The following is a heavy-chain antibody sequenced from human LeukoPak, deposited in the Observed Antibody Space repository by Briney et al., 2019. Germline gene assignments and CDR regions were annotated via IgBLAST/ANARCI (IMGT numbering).Heavy chain of an antibody. D-gene: IGHD2-2*01. CDR3: TSELPPPGRLVIPDY. Sequence: GGSLRLSCTASGFTFGDYAMSWFRQAPGKGLEWVGFIRNKAYGGTTEYAASVKGRFTISRDDSKSIAYLQMNSLKTEDTAGYYCTSELPPPGRLVIPDYWGQGTLVTVSS. CDR2: IRNKAYGGTT. J-gene: IGHJ4*02. CDR1: GFTFGDYA. V-gene: IGHV3-49*03.